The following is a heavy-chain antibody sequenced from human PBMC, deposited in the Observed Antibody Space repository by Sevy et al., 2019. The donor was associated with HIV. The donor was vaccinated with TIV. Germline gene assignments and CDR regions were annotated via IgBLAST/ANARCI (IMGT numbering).Heavy chain of an antibody. CDR2: ISTHDAIT. V-gene: IGHV1-18*01. J-gene: IGHJ6*02. CDR3: ARGPPRYYYYGLDV. Sequence: ASVKVSCKASGYTFSRYGITWVRQAPGQGLEWMGWISTHDAITDYAQKLQGRATMTTDTSTSTAYMELRSLRSDDTAVYYCARGPPRYYYYGLDVWAKGPRSPSP. CDR1: GYTFSRYG.